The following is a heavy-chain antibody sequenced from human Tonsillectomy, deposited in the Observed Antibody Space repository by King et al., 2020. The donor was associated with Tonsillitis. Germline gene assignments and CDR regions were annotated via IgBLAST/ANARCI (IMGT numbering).Heavy chain of an antibody. D-gene: IGHD1-26*01. V-gene: IGHV3-30*02. J-gene: IGHJ4*02. CDR1: GFTFSSYG. CDR3: AKDTWEVAEGGPVDY. CDR2: IRYDGSNK. Sequence: VQLVESGGGVVQPGGSLRLSCAASGFTFSSYGMHWVRQAPGKGLEWVAFIRYDGSNKYYADSVKGRFTISRDNSKNTLYLQMNSLRAEDTAVYYCAKDTWEVAEGGPVDYWGQGTLVTVSS.